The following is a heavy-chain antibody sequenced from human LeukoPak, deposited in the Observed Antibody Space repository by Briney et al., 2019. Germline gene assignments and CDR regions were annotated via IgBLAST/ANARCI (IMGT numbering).Heavy chain of an antibody. Sequence: SETLSLTXTVSGGSISSYYWSWIRQPAGKGVEWIGRIYTSGSTNYNPSLKSRVTMSVDTSKNQFSLKLSSVTAADTAVYYCARGFDFRTMVDYYYYMDVWGKGTTVTVSS. CDR2: IYTSGST. J-gene: IGHJ6*03. V-gene: IGHV4-4*07. CDR1: GGSISSYY. D-gene: IGHD4/OR15-4a*01. CDR3: ARGFDFRTMVDYYYYMDV.